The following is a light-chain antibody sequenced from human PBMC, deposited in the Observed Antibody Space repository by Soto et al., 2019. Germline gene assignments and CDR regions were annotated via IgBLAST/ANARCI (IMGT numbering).Light chain of an antibody. V-gene: IGKV1-5*03. J-gene: IGKJ1*01. CDR2: KAS. CDR3: QQYCSSGT. Sequence: DIQMCLSPSAVSGSVGDRVAITCGASQTISSWLAWYQQKPGKAPKLLIYKASTLKSGVPSRFSGSGSGTEFTLTISSLQPDDFAVYYCQQYCSSGTFGQGTKVDI. CDR1: QTISSW.